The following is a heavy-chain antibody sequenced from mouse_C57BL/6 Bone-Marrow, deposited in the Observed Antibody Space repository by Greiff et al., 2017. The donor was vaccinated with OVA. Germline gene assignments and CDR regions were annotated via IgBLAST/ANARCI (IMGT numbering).Heavy chain of an antibody. Sequence: VQLKESGPGLVKPSQSLSLTCSVTGYSITSGYYWNWIRQFPGNKLEWMGYISYDGSNNYNPSLKNRISITRDTSKNQFFLKLNSVTTEDTATYYCARAIYYGSSYLDYWGQGTTLTVSS. CDR3: ARAIYYGSSYLDY. CDR1: GYSITSGYY. V-gene: IGHV3-6*01. CDR2: ISYDGSN. D-gene: IGHD1-1*01. J-gene: IGHJ2*01.